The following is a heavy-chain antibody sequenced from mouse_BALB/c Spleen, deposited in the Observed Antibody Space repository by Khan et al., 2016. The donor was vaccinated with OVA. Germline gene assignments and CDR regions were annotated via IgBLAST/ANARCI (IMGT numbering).Heavy chain of an antibody. D-gene: IGHD2-14*01. V-gene: IGHV3-8*02. CDR1: GDSITIGY. CDR2: IIYTGNT. CDR3: ARSTYRYAFVY. J-gene: IGHJ3*01. Sequence: EVQLQESGPSLVKPSQTLSLTCSVTGDSITIGYWNWIRKFPGNKLEYMGYIIYTGNTYYNPSLKSRISITRHTSKNQYYLQLSSVTDEDTATYYCARSTYRYAFVYWGQGALVTVSA.